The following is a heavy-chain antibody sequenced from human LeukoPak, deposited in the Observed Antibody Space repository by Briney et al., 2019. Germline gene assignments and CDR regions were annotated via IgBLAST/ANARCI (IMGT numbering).Heavy chain of an antibody. CDR3: ARLGYCSSTSCYHHSDY. J-gene: IGHJ4*02. V-gene: IGHV4-39*01. CDR2: IYYSGST. Sequence: SETLSLTCTVSGGSISSSSYYWGWIRQPPGKGLEWIGSIYYSGSTYYNPSLKSRVTISVDTSKNQFSLKLSSVTAADTAVYYCARLGYCSSTSCYHHSDYWGQGTLVTVSS. D-gene: IGHD2-2*03. CDR1: GGSISSSSYY.